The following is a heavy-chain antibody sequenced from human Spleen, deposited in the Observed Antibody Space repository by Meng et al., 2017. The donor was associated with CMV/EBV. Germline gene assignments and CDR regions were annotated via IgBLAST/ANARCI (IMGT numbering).Heavy chain of an antibody. V-gene: IGHV3-66*01. Sequence: GGSLRLSCAASAFTVSKKYMRWVRQAPGKGLEWVSHIYRCSSTYYADSVRGRFTISRDNAKNALYLQMNNLGADDTAVYYCARDINSDILTDAFDLWGQGTMVTVSS. J-gene: IGHJ3*01. CDR3: ARDINSDILTDAFDL. CDR2: IYRCSST. CDR1: AFTVSKKY. D-gene: IGHD3-9*01.